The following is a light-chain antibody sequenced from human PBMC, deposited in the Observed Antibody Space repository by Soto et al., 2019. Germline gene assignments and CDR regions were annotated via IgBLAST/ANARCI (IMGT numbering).Light chain of an antibody. J-gene: IGLJ3*02. Sequence: QSVLTQPPSASGTPGQRVTISCSGSGSSIGSHDVYWYQHLPGTAPKVLIYRNDQRPSGVPDRFSGSKSGTSASLAISGLQSEDEADYYCATWDDSLSGRVFGGGTKLTFL. CDR1: GSSIGSHD. CDR2: RND. CDR3: ATWDDSLSGRV. V-gene: IGLV1-47*02.